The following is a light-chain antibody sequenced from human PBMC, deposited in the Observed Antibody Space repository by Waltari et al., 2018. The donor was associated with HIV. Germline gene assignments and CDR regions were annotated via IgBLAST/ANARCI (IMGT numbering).Light chain of an antibody. CDR2: EVD. CDR3: SSFTKDFTVI. CDR1: DSAFGYGTF. J-gene: IGLJ2*01. Sequence: SVVTQPASVSGFPGQSVTISCTGTDSAFGYGTFVSWYQQHPGKAPQVIVFEVDRRASGVYDRFSGSKSGNTASLTISGLRTEDEANYYCSSFTKDFTVIFGGGTKVTIL. V-gene: IGLV2-14*03.